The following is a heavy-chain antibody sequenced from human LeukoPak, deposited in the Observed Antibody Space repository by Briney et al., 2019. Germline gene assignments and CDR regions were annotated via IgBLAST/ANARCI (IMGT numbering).Heavy chain of an antibody. Sequence: PSETLSLTRTVSGGSISSSNYYWGWIRQPPGKGLEWIGSIYYSGSTYYNPSLKSRVTISVDTSKNQFSLKLSSVTAADTAVYYCARPRYSYGSIWGQGILVTVSS. V-gene: IGHV4-39*01. D-gene: IGHD5-18*01. CDR1: GGSISSSNYY. CDR2: IYYSGST. J-gene: IGHJ4*02. CDR3: ARPRYSYGSI.